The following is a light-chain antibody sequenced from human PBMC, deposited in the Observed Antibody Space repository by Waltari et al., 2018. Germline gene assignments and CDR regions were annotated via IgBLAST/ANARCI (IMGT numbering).Light chain of an antibody. CDR3: QSFDKTLKEWV. V-gene: IGLV1-40*01. CDR1: ASNTGAGYD. J-gene: IGLJ3*02. Sequence: QSVLTQPPSVSGAPGQRVTVSCTGSASNTGAGYDVQWYQQFPGRAPRLVIHAEMYRPAGGPDRFSATKSGSSASLAITGLQAEDEAVYCCQSFDKTLKEWVFGGGTKVTVL. CDR2: AEM.